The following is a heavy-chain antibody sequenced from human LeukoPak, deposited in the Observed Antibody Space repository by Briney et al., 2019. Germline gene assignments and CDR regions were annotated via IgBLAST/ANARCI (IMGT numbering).Heavy chain of an antibody. CDR3: ALSGGSDWYGLEC. CDR2: ISVSDTT. J-gene: IGHJ4*02. Sequence: GGSLRLSCAASGFIFSSYAMSWVRQALGKGLEWISAISVSDTTYYADSVKGRFTISRDNSKNTLYLQMNSLRAEDTALYYCALSGGSDWYGLECWGQGTLVTVSS. D-gene: IGHD6-13*01. CDR1: GFIFSSYA. V-gene: IGHV3-23*01.